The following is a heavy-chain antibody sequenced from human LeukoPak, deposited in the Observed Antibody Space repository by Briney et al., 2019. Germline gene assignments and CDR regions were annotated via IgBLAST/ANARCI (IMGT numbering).Heavy chain of an antibody. D-gene: IGHD6-13*01. CDR2: VYASGST. CDR3: AKDTSSWYSPPGAFDL. Sequence: SETLSLTCTVSGGSIISHYWNWLRQPAGKGLEWIGRVYASGSTTYNPSLKNRVTMSVDTSKNQFSLRLTSVTAADTAVYYCAKDTSSWYSPPGAFDLWGQGTMVTASS. CDR1: GGSIISHY. J-gene: IGHJ3*01. V-gene: IGHV4-4*07.